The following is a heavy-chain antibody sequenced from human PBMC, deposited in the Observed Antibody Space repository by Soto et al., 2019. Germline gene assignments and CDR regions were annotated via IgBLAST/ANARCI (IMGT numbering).Heavy chain of an antibody. CDR3: ARNGPLLGVATPIGV. V-gene: IGHV4-34*01. J-gene: IGHJ6*02. CDR1: GVSFSGYY. D-gene: IGHD3-3*01. Sequence: SETLSLTCAVYGVSFSGYYWSCIRQPPGKGLEWIGEINHSGSTNYNPSLKSRVTISVDTSKNQFSLKLSSVTAADTAVYYCARNGPLLGVATPIGVWGQATTVTVSS. CDR2: INHSGST.